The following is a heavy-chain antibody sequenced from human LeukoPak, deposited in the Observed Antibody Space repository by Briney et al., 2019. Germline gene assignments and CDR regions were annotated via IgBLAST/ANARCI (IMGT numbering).Heavy chain of an antibody. D-gene: IGHD6-13*01. J-gene: IGHJ4*02. Sequence: SETLSLTCTVSGGSNSSYYWSWIRQPPGKGLEWIGYIYYSGSTNYNPSLKSRVTISVDTSKNQFSLKLSSVTAADTAVYYCARVGPYSSSWYGDWGQGTLVTVSS. CDR2: IYYSGST. V-gene: IGHV4-59*01. CDR3: ARVGPYSSSWYGD. CDR1: GGSNSSYY.